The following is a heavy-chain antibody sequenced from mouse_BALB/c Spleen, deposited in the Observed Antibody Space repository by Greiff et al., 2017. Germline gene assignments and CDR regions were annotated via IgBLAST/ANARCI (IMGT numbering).Heavy chain of an antibody. CDR2: IDPENGNT. J-gene: IGHJ2*01. CDR3: ARSFTTVVASDY. Sequence: EVQLQQSGAELVRPGALVKLSCKASGFNIKDYYMHWVKQRPEQGLEWIGWIDPENGNTIYDPKFQGKASITADTSSNTAYLQLSSLTSEDTAVYYCARSFTTVVASDYWGQGTTLTVSS. V-gene: IGHV14-1*02. D-gene: IGHD1-1*01. CDR1: GFNIKDYY.